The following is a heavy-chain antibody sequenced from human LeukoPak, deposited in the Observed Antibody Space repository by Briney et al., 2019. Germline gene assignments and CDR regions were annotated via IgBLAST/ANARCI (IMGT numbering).Heavy chain of an antibody. D-gene: IGHD5-24*01. Sequence: GGSLRLSCAASGFTFSDYSMNWVRQAPGKGLEWISYIGIISGKKNYPASVKGRFTIYGDKAKNSLYLQMNSLRVEDTAVYYCARDYKYAFDNWGQGTLVTVSS. V-gene: IGHV3-48*01. J-gene: IGHJ4*02. CDR1: GFTFSDYS. CDR3: ARDYKYAFDN. CDR2: IGIISGKK.